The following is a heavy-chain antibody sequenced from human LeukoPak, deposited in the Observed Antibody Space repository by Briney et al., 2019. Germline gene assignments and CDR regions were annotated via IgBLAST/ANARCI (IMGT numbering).Heavy chain of an antibody. CDR2: VHYSGRT. Sequence: SETLSLTCTVSGVSISGNYWSWIRQPPGKGLEWIGYVHYSGRTNSSPSLKSRATISVDTSKNQFSLRLTSVTAADTAVYYCARLVVTSDLDWFDPWGQGTLVTVSS. V-gene: IGHV4-59*08. CDR3: ARLVVTSDLDWFDP. D-gene: IGHD3-22*01. J-gene: IGHJ5*02. CDR1: GVSISGNY.